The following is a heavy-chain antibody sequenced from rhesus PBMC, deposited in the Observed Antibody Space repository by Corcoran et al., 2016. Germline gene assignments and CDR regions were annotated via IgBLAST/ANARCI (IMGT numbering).Heavy chain of an antibody. CDR2: IYPSGPDT. V-gene: IGHV5-2*01. J-gene: IGHJ6*01. CDR3: AYSNLIGGLDS. Sequence: EVQLVQPGAEVKRPGEPLKISCKTAGYSFSSYWISRGRQLHGKGLEWMVAIYPSGPDTRYSPSFQGQFTISADKSLSTTYLQWSSLKASDSATYYCAYSNLIGGLDSWGQGVVVTVSS. D-gene: IGHD4-23*01. CDR1: GYSFSSYW.